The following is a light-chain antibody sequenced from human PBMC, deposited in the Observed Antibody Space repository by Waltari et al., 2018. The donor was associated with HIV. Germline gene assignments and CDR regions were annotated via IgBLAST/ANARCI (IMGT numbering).Light chain of an antibody. J-gene: IGLJ3*02. CDR3: QSAESTGIGV. V-gene: IGLV3-25*03. CDR2: KDS. Sequence: SYELTQPPSVSVSPGQTARITCSGDVLPKQSAYWYQQMPGQAPVLVIYKDSERPSGIPERFSASSSGTTVTLTISGVQAEDEADYYCQSAESTGIGVFGGGTKLTVL. CDR1: VLPKQS.